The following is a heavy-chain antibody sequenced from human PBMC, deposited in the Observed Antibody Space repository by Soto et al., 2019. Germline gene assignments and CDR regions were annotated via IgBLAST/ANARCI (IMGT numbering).Heavy chain of an antibody. Sequence: PSETLSLTCTVSGGSVRDGSYYWAWLRQPPGKGLEWIGHIYHSGSAIYNPSLKSRVTISIGTSKSQFSLNLNSMTAADTAVYYCAGYNWNYYFDPWGQGTLVTVS. CDR1: GGSVRDGSYY. V-gene: IGHV4-61*01. J-gene: IGHJ5*02. D-gene: IGHD1-7*01. CDR3: AGYNWNYYFDP. CDR2: IYHSGSA.